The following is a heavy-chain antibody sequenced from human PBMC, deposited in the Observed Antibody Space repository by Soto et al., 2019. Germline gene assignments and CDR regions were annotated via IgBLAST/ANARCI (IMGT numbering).Heavy chain of an antibody. CDR3: ARDTGYCSGGSCSYWFDP. CDR1: GGTFSSYA. D-gene: IGHD2-15*01. V-gene: IGHV1-69*12. CDR2: IIPIFGTA. J-gene: IGHJ5*02. Sequence: QVQLVQSGAEVKKPGSSVKVSCKASGGTFSSYAISWVRQAPGQGLEWMGGIIPIFGTANYAQKFQGRVTIPADEATSTAYMELSSLRSEDTAVYYGARDTGYCSGGSCSYWFDPWGQGTLVTVSS.